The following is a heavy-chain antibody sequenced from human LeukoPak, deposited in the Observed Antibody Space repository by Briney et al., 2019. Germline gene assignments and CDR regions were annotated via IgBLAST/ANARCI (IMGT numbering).Heavy chain of an antibody. CDR3: ARRDIVATIDY. J-gene: IGHJ4*02. V-gene: IGHV4-39*01. Sequence: PSETLSLTCAVSGASISSSSYYWAWIRQPPGQGLEWIGSIYYSGTTFYNPSLKSRVTISVDTSKNQFSLKLSSVTAADTAVYYCARRDIVATIDYWGQGTLVTVSS. D-gene: IGHD5-12*01. CDR2: IYYSGTT. CDR1: GASISSSSYY.